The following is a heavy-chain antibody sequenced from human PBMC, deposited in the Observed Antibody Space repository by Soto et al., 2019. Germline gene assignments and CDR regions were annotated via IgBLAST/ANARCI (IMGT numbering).Heavy chain of an antibody. Sequence: QVHLVQSGAEVKSPGSAVKVSCKVSGAGDTFSNYGLNWMRQAPGQGLEWMGGTIPAFGTANYAQKFQGRVTITADTSTTTAYMELSSLRSDDTAVYYCWRHDKTALPPLDSWGQGPLVSVSS. J-gene: IGHJ4*02. CDR3: WRHDKTALPPLDS. CDR1: GAGDTFSNYG. D-gene: IGHD1-1*01. CDR2: TIPAFGTA. V-gene: IGHV1-69*06.